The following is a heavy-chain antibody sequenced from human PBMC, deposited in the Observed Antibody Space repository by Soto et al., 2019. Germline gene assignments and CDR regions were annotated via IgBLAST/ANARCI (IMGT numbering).Heavy chain of an antibody. CDR3: ASCSGTLMSASET. D-gene: IGHD2-15*01. CDR2: INAGNGNT. V-gene: IGHV1-3*01. CDR1: GYAFTSYV. Sequence: GGSVNVSCKRSGYAFTSYVMHWVRQAPGQRLEWMGWINAGNGNTKYSQKFQGRVTITRDTSASTAYMELSSLRSEDTAVYYCASCSGTLMSASETWGQETLATLAS. J-gene: IGHJ5*01.